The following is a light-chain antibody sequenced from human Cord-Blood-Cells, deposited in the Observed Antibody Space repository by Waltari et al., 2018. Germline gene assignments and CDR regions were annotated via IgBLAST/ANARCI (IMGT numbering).Light chain of an antibody. CDR1: NIGSKS. CDR2: YYS. J-gene: IGLJ1*01. V-gene: IGLV3-21*04. CDR3: QVWDSSSDHYV. Sequence: SYVLTQPPSVSVAPGKTARITFGGNNIGSKSVHWYQQKPGQAPVLVIYYYSDRASGIPERFSGSNSGNTATLTISRVEAGDEADYYCQVWDSSSDHYVFGTGTKVTVL.